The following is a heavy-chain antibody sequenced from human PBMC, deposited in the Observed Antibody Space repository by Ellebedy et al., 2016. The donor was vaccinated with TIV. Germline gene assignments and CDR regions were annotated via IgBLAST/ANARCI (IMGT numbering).Heavy chain of an antibody. Sequence: GGSLRLSCAASRFSFSSYWMSWVRQAPGKGLEWVANINQDGSEKHYVDSVKGRFTISRDNAKNSLYLQMNSLRAEDTAVYYCATDGSYGDFRSPAHAFVLWGQGTVVTVSS. D-gene: IGHD4-17*01. CDR2: INQDGSEK. J-gene: IGHJ3*01. CDR1: RFSFSSYW. V-gene: IGHV3-7*01. CDR3: ATDGSYGDFRSPAHAFVL.